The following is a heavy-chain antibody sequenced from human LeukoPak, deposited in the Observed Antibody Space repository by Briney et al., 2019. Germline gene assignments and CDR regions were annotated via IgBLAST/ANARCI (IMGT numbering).Heavy chain of an antibody. CDR3: ATQLYGSGSYAFDY. CDR2: INPNSGGT. V-gene: IGHV1-2*04. Sequence: ASVKVSCKASGYTFTGYYMHWVRQAPGQGLEWMGWINPNSGGTNYAQKFQGWVTMTRDTSISTAYMELSRLRSDDTAVYYCATQLYGSGSYAFDYWGQGTLVTVSS. J-gene: IGHJ4*02. CDR1: GYTFTGYY. D-gene: IGHD3-10*01.